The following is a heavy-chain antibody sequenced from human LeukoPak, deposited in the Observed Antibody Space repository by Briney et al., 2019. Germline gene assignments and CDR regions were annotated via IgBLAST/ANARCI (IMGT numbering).Heavy chain of an antibody. CDR3: ARVPPSPPGYSSGWPFDY. D-gene: IGHD6-19*01. J-gene: IGHJ4*02. CDR1: GYTLTELS. V-gene: IGHV1-24*01. Sequence: ASVKVSCKVSGYTLTELSMHWVRQAPGKGLEWMGGFDPEDGETIYAQKFQGRVTMTEDTSTDTAYMELSSLRSEDTAVYYCARVPPSPPGYSSGWPFDYWGQGTLVTVSS. CDR2: FDPEDGET.